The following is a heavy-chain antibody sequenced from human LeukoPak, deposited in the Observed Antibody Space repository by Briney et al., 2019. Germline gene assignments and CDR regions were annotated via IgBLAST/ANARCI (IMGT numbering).Heavy chain of an antibody. CDR1: GESIKNPDFY. CDR2: AHYTGSA. Sequence: SQTLSLTCTVSGESIKNPDFYWSWIRLRPGKGLEWIGNAHYTGSAYCNPSLNNRATISVDTSRSQFSLRLTSVSDADTAIYYCAGDLWRWGQGTRVIVSS. V-gene: IGHV4-31*03. CDR3: AGDLWR. J-gene: IGHJ1*01.